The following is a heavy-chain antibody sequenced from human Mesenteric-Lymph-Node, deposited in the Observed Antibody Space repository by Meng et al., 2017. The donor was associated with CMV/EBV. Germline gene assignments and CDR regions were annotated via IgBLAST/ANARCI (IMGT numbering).Heavy chain of an antibody. CDR2: IYYSGST. D-gene: IGHD4-17*01. CDR3: ARDRDYGDYYYGMDV. V-gene: IGHV4-61*01. Sequence: SETLSLTCTVSGGSVSSGSYYWSWIRQPPGKGLEWIGYIYYSGSTNYNPSLKSRFTISVDTSKDQFSLKLSSVTAADTAVYYCARDRDYGDYYYGMDVWGQGTTVTVSS. J-gene: IGHJ6*02. CDR1: GGSVSSGSYY.